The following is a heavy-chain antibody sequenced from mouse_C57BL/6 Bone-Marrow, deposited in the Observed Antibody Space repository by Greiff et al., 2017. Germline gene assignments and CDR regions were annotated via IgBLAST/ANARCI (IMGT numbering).Heavy chain of an antibody. Sequence: EVQLQQSGAELVKPGASVKLSCTASGFNFKDYYMHWVKQRPEQGLEWIGRIDPEGGDTNYAPKFQGKATITADTSSNTAYLQLSSLTSEDTAVYYCPVWCYRDYWGQGTSVP. V-gene: IGHV14-2*01. CDR2: IDPEGGDT. D-gene: IGHD2-12*01. CDR1: GFNFKDYY. J-gene: IGHJ4*01. CDR3: PVWCYRDY.